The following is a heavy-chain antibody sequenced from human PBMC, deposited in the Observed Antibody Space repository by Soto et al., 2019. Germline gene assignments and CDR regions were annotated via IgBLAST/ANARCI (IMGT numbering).Heavy chain of an antibody. CDR1: GHSFTTHG. J-gene: IGHJ6*02. Sequence: ASVKVSCKASGHSFTTHGFIWVRQAPGRGLEWIGWISSYDGSTNYAQKVQGRVNVTTDTSTSTAYMELRTLRSDDTAVYYCAYTTPGHYYYGLDVWGQGTTVTVSS. V-gene: IGHV1-18*01. CDR2: ISSYDGST. CDR3: AYTTPGHYYYGLDV. D-gene: IGHD3-16*01.